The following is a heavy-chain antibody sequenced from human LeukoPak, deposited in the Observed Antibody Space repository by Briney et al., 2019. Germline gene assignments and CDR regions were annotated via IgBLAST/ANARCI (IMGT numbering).Heavy chain of an antibody. Sequence: GGSLRLSCAASGFTFSSYAMSGVRQAPGKGLEWVSAIIGSGGITYYADSVKGRFTISRDNSKNTLYLQMNSLRAEDTAVYYCAKDLWFGELLQNWFDPWGQGTLVTVSS. CDR2: IIGSGGIT. CDR1: GFTFSSYA. V-gene: IGHV3-23*01. J-gene: IGHJ5*02. CDR3: AKDLWFGELLQNWFDP. D-gene: IGHD3-10*01.